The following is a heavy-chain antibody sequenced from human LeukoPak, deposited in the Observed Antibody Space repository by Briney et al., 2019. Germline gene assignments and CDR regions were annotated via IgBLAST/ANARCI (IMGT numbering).Heavy chain of an antibody. CDR1: GFSFSDAW. J-gene: IGHJ4*02. CDR3: TTYGSGRKFDY. Sequence: PGGSLRLSCAASGFSFSDAWMSWVRQIPGKGLEWVGRIESKTDGGTTDYAARGKGRFAISRDDSKNTLYLQMNSPKSEDTAVYYCTTYGSGRKFDYWGQGILVTVSS. CDR2: IESKTDGGTT. V-gene: IGHV3-15*04. D-gene: IGHD3-10*01.